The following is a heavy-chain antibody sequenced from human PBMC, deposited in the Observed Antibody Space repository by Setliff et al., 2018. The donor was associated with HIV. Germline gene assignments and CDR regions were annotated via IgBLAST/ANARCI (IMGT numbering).Heavy chain of an antibody. J-gene: IGHJ4*02. Sequence: VGSLRLSCAASGFTFSSYAVSWVRQAPGKGLEWVSGISNSGYYTYYADSVKGRFTISRDTSKNTLYLQMNSLRADDTAVYYCAKGGLDSVFQSFDYWGQGTLVTSPQ. CDR2: ISNSGYYT. CDR3: AKGGLDSVFQSFDY. V-gene: IGHV3-23*01. D-gene: IGHD2-21*01. CDR1: GFTFSSYA.